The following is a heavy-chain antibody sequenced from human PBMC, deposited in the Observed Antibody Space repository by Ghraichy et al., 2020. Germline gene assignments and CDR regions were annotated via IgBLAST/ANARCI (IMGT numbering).Heavy chain of an antibody. D-gene: IGHD4-17*01. J-gene: IGHJ6*02. V-gene: IGHV4-34*01. Sequence: SETLSLTCAVYGGSFSGYYWSWIRQPPGKGLEWIGEINHSGSTNYNPSLKSRVTISVDTSKNQFSLKLSSVTAADTAVYYCARGGDYGDYVVPYGMDVWGQGTTVTVSS. CDR2: INHSGST. CDR1: GGSFSGYY. CDR3: ARGGDYGDYVVPYGMDV.